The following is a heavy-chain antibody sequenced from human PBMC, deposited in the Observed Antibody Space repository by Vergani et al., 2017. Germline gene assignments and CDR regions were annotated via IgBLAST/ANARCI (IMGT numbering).Heavy chain of an antibody. V-gene: IGHV3-15*07. Sequence: EVQLVESGGGLVKPGGSLRLSCAASGFTSSNAWMNWVRQAPGKGLEWVGRIKSKTDGGTTDYAAPVKGRCTISRDDSKNTLYLQMYSLKTEDTAVYYCTTEKHDYGVPTGAFDIWGRGTMVTVSS. CDR1: GFTSSNAW. CDR3: TTEKHDYGVPTGAFDI. J-gene: IGHJ3*02. CDR2: IKSKTDGGTT. D-gene: IGHD4-17*01.